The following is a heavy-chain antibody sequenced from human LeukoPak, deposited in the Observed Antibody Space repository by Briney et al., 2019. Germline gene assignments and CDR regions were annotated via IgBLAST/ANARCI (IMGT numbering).Heavy chain of an antibody. D-gene: IGHD2-2*01. CDR1: GLTFSSYR. J-gene: IGHJ6*02. V-gene: IGHV3-48*02. CDR3: ARGRGGCSSTSCYSDYRNYYYYYGMDV. Sequence: PGWSVTLSCLASGLTFSSYRMNWLRQAAGKGLEGVSYINSSRSTIYYAGSVKRRFTISRDNAKHSLYLEMYSLRDEDTAVYYCARGRGGCSSTSCYSDYRNYYYYYGMDVWGQGTTVTVSS. CDR2: INSSRSTI.